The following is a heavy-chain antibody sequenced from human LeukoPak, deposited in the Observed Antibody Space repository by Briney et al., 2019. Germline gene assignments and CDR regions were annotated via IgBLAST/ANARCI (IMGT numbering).Heavy chain of an antibody. CDR3: ARDLQNYYGMDV. J-gene: IGHJ6*02. V-gene: IGHV3-48*01. CDR2: ISSSSSTI. CDR1: GFTFNNYN. Sequence: PGGSLRLSCAASGFTFNNYNMNWVRQAPGKGLEWVSYISSSSSTIYYADSVKGRSTISRDNAKNSLYLQMNSLRAEDTAVYYCARDLQNYYGMDVWGQGTTVTVSS.